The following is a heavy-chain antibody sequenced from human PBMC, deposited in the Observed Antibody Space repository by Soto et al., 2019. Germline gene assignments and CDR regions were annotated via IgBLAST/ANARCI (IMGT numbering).Heavy chain of an antibody. CDR3: ARGLVDYSNLDL. CDR2: ITAGNGKT. CDR1: GYTFSTYA. Sequence: QAQLVQSGAAVSKPGASVKISCRASGYTFSTYALHWLRQAPGQQGHSLEWLGRITAGNGKTTYSQRFQDRVTITREAFATTAYMELSRLTSEDSAVYYCARGLVDYSNLDLWGQGTLVTVSS. J-gene: IGHJ5*02. V-gene: IGHV1-3*01. D-gene: IGHD6-13*01.